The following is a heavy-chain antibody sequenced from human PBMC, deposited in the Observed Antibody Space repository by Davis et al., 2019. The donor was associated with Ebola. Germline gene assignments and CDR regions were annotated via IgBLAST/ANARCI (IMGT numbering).Heavy chain of an antibody. CDR1: GGSISSYY. J-gene: IGHJ4*02. D-gene: IGHD3-9*01. Sequence: GSLRLSCTVSGGSISSYYWSWIRQPPGKGLEWIGYIYYSGSTNYNPSLKSRVTISVDTSKNQFSLKLSSVTAADTAVYYCARGFRDILTGYYEYYFDYWGQGTLVTVSS. CDR2: IYYSGST. V-gene: IGHV4-59*01. CDR3: ARGFRDILTGYYEYYFDY.